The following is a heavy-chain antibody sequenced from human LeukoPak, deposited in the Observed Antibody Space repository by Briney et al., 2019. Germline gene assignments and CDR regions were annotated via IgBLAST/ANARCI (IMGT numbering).Heavy chain of an antibody. Sequence: ASVKVSCKASGYTFTGYYLHWVRQAPGQGLEWMGWISPSSGATHYAQKFQGRVTMTRDTSISTAYMELSRLTSDDTAVYFCARFSVGGRYDFDYWGQGTLVTVSS. D-gene: IGHD3-9*01. CDR3: ARFSVGGRYDFDY. J-gene: IGHJ4*02. V-gene: IGHV1-2*02. CDR2: ISPSSGAT. CDR1: GYTFTGYY.